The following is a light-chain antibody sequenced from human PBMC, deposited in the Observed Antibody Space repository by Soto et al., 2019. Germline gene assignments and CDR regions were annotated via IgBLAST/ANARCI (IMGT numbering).Light chain of an antibody. CDR3: CSYAGSYTLV. CDR1: SSDVGGYHY. J-gene: IGLJ2*01. Sequence: QSVLTQPRSVSGSPGQSVTLSCTGTSSDVGGYHYVSWYQHHPGKAPKIIICDVNKRPSGVPDRFSGSKSGNTASLTISGLQTEDEADYYCCSYAGSYTLVFGGGTKVTVL. V-gene: IGLV2-11*01. CDR2: DVN.